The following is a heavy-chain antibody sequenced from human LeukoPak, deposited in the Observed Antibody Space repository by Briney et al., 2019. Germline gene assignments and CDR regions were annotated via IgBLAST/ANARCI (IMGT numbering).Heavy chain of an antibody. CDR2: ISGSGTI. Sequence: SETLSLTCTVSGGSIHSYWSWIRQPAGKGLEWIGRISGSGTITYNPALQSRLTISVDTSKNQFSLKLSSVTAADTAVYYCARADRGYYYYYMDVWGKGTTVTISS. J-gene: IGHJ6*03. CDR3: ARADRGYYYYYMDV. V-gene: IGHV4-4*07. CDR1: GGSIHSY. D-gene: IGHD2-15*01.